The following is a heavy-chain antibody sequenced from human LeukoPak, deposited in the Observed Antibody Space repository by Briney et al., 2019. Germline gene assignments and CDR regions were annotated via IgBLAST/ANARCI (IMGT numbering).Heavy chain of an antibody. CDR3: ARSVDF. J-gene: IGHJ4*02. CDR2: IKHDGSQK. Sequence: GGSLRLSCAASGFTFSSHAMGWVRQAPGKGLEWVANIKHDGSQKYYGDSVKGRFTISRDNAKSSLYLQMNSLRAEDSAVYYCARSVDFWGQGTLVTVSS. D-gene: IGHD5/OR15-5a*01. CDR1: GFTFSSHA. V-gene: IGHV3-7*01.